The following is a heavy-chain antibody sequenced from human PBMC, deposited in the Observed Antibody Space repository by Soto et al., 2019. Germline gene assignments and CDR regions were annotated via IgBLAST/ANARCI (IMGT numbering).Heavy chain of an antibody. J-gene: IGHJ6*02. Sequence: SDTLSLTCTVSGGSISSSSYYWGWIRQPPGKGLEWIGSIYYSGSTYYNPSLKSRVTISVDTSKNQFSLKLSSVTAADTAVYYCARHGGGTGTKRSDYYYGMDVWGQGTTVT. CDR2: IYYSGST. CDR1: GGSISSSSYY. CDR3: ARHGGGTGTKRSDYYYGMDV. D-gene: IGHD1-7*01. V-gene: IGHV4-39*01.